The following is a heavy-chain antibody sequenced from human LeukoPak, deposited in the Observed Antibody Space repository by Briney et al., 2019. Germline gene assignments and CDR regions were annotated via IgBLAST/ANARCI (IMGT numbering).Heavy chain of an antibody. CDR3: AKAAGYYSNWFDF. D-gene: IGHD3-10*01. Sequence: GGSLRLSCAASGFTFNRYAMNWVRQAPGKGLEWVSAISGTGASTYYADSVKGRFTISRDASKNTLYLQMNSLRAEDTAVYYCAKAAGYYSNWFDFWGQGTLVTVSS. J-gene: IGHJ5*01. V-gene: IGHV3-23*01. CDR2: ISGTGAST. CDR1: GFTFNRYA.